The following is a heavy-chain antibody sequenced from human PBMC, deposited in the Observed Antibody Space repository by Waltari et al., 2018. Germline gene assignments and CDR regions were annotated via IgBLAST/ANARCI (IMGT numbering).Heavy chain of an antibody. D-gene: IGHD2-2*01. CDR3: ARGPQVPAAYNWFDP. J-gene: IGHJ5*02. CDR2: INAGNGNT. Sequence: QVQLVQSGAEVKKPGAPVKVSCKASGYTFTSYAMHWVRQAPGQRLEWMGWINAGNGNTKYSQEFQGRVTITRDTSASTAYMELSSLRSEDMAVYYCARGPQVPAAYNWFDPWGQGTLVTVSS. CDR1: GYTFTSYA. V-gene: IGHV1-3*03.